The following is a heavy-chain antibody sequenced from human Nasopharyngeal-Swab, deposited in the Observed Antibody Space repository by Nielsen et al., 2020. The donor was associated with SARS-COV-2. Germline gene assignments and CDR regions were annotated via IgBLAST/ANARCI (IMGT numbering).Heavy chain of an antibody. CDR1: GYSFSTYW. J-gene: IGHJ4*02. CDR2: IDPSDSDS. CDR3: ARLGKRSNPYYFDF. V-gene: IGHV5-51*01. D-gene: IGHD1-14*01. Sequence: KVSCKGSGYSFSTYWIGWVRQMPGKGLELMGIIDPSDSDSRYSPSFQGQVTISADKSLSTAYLQWSSLRASDTAVYFCARLGKRSNPYYFDFWGQGTLVTVSS.